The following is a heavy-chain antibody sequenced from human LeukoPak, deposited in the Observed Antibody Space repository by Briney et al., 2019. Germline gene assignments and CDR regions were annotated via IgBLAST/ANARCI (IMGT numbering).Heavy chain of an antibody. CDR3: ARGRHRYHYDGSGYPPY. D-gene: IGHD3-22*01. J-gene: IGHJ4*02. V-gene: IGHV3-48*03. Sequence: GGSLRLSCAASGFTFSSYEMNWVRQAPGKGLEWVSYISSSGSTIYYADSVKGRFTISRDNAKNSLYLQMNSLRAEDTAVYYCARGRHRYHYDGSGYPPYWGQGTLVTVSS. CDR2: ISSSGSTI. CDR1: GFTFSSYE.